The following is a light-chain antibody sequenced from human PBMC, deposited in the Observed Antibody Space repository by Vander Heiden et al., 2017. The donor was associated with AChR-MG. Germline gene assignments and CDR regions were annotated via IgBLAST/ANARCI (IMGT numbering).Light chain of an antibody. V-gene: IGKV2-28*01. CDR1: QSLLHSNGCNY. CDR2: LGS. J-gene: IGKJ4*01. Sequence: DMLTTQSPLSLPVAPGAPASISCRSSQSLLHSNGCNYLDWYLQKPGQSPQLLIYLGSNRASGVPDRFSGSGSGTDFTLKISRVEAEDVGVYYCMQALQTPLLTFGAGTKVEIK. CDR3: MQALQTPLLT.